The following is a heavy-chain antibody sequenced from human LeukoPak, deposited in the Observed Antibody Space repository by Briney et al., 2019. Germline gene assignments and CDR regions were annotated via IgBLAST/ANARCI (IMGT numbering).Heavy chain of an antibody. D-gene: IGHD5-12*01. CDR2: ISAYNGNT. CDR1: GYTFTSYG. Sequence: ASVKVSCKASGYTFTSYGISWVRQAPGQGLEWMGWISAYNGNTNYAQKLQGRVTMTTDTSTSTAYMELRSLRSDDTAVYYCARDKGGYDEVELDYWGQGTLVTVSS. V-gene: IGHV1-18*01. CDR3: ARDKGGYDEVELDY. J-gene: IGHJ4*02.